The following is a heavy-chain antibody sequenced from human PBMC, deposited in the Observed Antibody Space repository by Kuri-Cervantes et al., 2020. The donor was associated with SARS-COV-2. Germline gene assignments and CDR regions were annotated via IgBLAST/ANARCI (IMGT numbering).Heavy chain of an antibody. D-gene: IGHD2-2*01. CDR3: VKAVVPAVVKDH. CDR2: IRYDGSNK. Sequence: GGSLRLSCAASGFSFSYYDMHWVRQAPGQGLEWVSFIRYDGSNKYYADSVKGRFTISRDNSNDTLYLQMGSLRPDDTAVYYCVKAVVPAVVKDHWGQGTQVTVSS. J-gene: IGHJ4*02. CDR1: GFSFSYYD. V-gene: IGHV3-30*02.